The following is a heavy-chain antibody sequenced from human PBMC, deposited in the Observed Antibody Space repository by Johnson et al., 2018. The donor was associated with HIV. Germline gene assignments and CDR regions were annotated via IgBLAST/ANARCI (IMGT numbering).Heavy chain of an antibody. D-gene: IGHD3-10*01. CDR2: ISYDGSNK. J-gene: IGHJ3*02. V-gene: IGHV3-30-3*01. CDR1: GFTFSSYA. CDR3: AREGFWGSGSYYNPDAFDI. Sequence: QVQLVESGGGVVQPGRSLRLSCAASGFTFSSYAMHWVRQAPGKGLEWVAVISYDGSNKYYADSVKGRFTISRDNSKNTLYLQMKSLRAEDTAVYYCAREGFWGSGSYYNPDAFDIWGQGTMVTVSS.